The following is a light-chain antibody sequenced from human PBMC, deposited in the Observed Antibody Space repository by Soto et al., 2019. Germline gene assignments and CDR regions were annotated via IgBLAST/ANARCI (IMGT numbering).Light chain of an antibody. CDR1: QSLVYSDGNAY. J-gene: IGKJ5*01. Sequence: VVMTQSPLSLPVILGQPASISCRSSQSLVYSDGNAYLSWFHQRPGQSTRRLIYKVSNRDSGVRDRFSGSGSGSVFTLKISRVEAEDFGVSSCVQVTHWPICFGQGTRLEIK. CDR3: VQVTHWPIC. CDR2: KVS. V-gene: IGKV2-30*01.